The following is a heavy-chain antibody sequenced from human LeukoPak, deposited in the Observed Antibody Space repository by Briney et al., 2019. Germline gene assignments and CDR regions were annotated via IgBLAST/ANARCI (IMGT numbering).Heavy chain of an antibody. D-gene: IGHD6-13*01. V-gene: IGHV3-64*01. CDR1: GFTFSSYA. CDR3: ARDLGRSSWYYREPFGY. CDR2: ISSNGGST. Sequence: SGGSLRLSCAASGFTFSSYAMHWVRQAPGKGLEYVSAISSNGGSTYYANSVKGRFTISRDNSKNTLYLQMGSLRAEDMAVYYCARDLGRSSWYYREPFGYWGQGTLVTVSS. J-gene: IGHJ4*02.